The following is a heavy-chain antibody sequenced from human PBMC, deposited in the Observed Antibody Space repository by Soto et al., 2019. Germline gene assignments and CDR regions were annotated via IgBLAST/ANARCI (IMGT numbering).Heavy chain of an antibody. CDR2: INHSGST. J-gene: IGHJ6*02. CDR3: ARKGLLWFGERYYGMDV. D-gene: IGHD3-10*01. CDR1: GGSFSGYY. V-gene: IGHV4-34*01. Sequence: SETLSLTCAVYGGSFSGYYWSWIRQPPGKGLEWIGEINHSGSTNYNPSLKSRVTISVDTSKNQFSLKLSSVTAADTAVYYCARKGLLWFGERYYGMDVWGQGTTVTVSS.